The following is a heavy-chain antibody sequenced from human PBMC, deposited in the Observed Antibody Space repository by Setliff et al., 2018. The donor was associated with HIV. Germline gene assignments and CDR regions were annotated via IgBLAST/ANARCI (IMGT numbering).Heavy chain of an antibody. Sequence: RASVKVSCKTSGFIFNNFGVTWVRQAPGQGLEWVAWISLYNEYKYYAPHFLGRVTMSTDTSTSTVDLELRGLRADDTAIYYCARTQYTTTWPGNYWGQGTLVTVSS. CDR3: ARTQYTTTWPGNY. V-gene: IGHV1-18*04. J-gene: IGHJ4*02. CDR1: GFIFNNFG. CDR2: ISLYNEYK. D-gene: IGHD1-1*01.